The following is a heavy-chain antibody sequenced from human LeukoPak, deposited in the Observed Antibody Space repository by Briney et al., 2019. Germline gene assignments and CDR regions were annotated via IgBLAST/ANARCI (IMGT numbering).Heavy chain of an antibody. D-gene: IGHD3-10*01. Sequence: GGSLRLSCAASGFTFDGYAMHWVRQPPGKGLEWVSAISGSGGSTYYADSVKGRFTISRDNAKNSLYLQMNSLRAEDTAVYYCARAGFTFSDYFGSFFDYWGQGTLVTVSS. V-gene: IGHV3-23*01. CDR2: ISGSGGST. CDR3: ARAGFTFSDYFGSFFDY. J-gene: IGHJ4*02. CDR1: GFTFDGYA.